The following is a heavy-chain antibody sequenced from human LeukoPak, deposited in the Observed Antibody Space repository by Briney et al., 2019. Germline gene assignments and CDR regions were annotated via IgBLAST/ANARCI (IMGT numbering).Heavy chain of an antibody. V-gene: IGHV3-13*01. J-gene: IGHJ5*02. CDR3: ARARGGSNWFEP. D-gene: IGHD5-12*01. CDR1: GFTFSSYD. CDR2: ISTAGDT. Sequence: GGSLRLSYAASGFTFSSYDLHWVRQATGKGLEWVSAISTAGDTYYPDSVKGRFTISRENAKNSLYLQMNSLRAGDTAVYYCARARGGSNWFEPWGQGTLVTVSS.